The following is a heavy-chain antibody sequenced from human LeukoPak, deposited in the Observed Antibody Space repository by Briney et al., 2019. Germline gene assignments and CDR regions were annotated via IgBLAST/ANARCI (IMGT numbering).Heavy chain of an antibody. D-gene: IGHD1-26*01. CDR1: GFTFSSYG. V-gene: IGHV3-30*02. Sequence: GGPLRLSCAASGFTFSSYGMHWVRQAPGKGLEWVAFIRYDGSNKYYADSVKGRFTISRDNSKNTLYLQMNSLRAEDTAVYYCAKYGASGSYLWDDAFDIWGQGTMVTVSS. CDR2: IRYDGSNK. CDR3: AKYGASGSYLWDDAFDI. J-gene: IGHJ3*02.